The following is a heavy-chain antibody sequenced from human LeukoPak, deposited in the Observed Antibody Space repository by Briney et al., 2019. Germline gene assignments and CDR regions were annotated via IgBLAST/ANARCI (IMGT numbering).Heavy chain of an antibody. V-gene: IGHV4-39*07. CDR1: GASINSGNYY. CDR3: ASRVKGNATSYTSYFYYYYMDV. Sequence: SETLSLTCTVSGASINSGNYYWGWIRQPPGKGLEWIGGMYFSGSTYYNPSLKSRVTMSVDTSKNQFSLKLSSVTAADTAVYYCASRVKGNATSYTSYFYYYYMDVWGKGTTVTVSS. D-gene: IGHD2-2*01. J-gene: IGHJ6*03. CDR2: MYFSGST.